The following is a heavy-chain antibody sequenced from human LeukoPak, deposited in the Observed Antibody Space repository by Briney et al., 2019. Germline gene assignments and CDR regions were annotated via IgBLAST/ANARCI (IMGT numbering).Heavy chain of an antibody. Sequence: SETLSLTCTVSGNSISSGDYYWSWIRQPAGKGLEWIGRIYTSGSTNYNPSLKSRVTISGDTSENQFSLRLTSVTAADTAVYYCARASYSYDISGWVPFDYWGQGTLVTVSS. V-gene: IGHV4-61*02. CDR2: IYTSGST. J-gene: IGHJ4*02. CDR1: GNSISSGDYY. CDR3: ARASYSYDISGWVPFDY. D-gene: IGHD3-22*01.